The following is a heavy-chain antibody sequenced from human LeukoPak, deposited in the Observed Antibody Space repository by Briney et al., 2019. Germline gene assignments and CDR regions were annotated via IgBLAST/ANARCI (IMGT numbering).Heavy chain of an antibody. CDR2: ISSSSTI. J-gene: IGHJ6*02. V-gene: IGHV3-48*02. CDR3: ARGERTIIYYYYYGMDV. Sequence: GGSLRLSCAASGFTFSSYSMNWVRQAPGKGLEWVSYISSSSTIYYADSVKGRFTISRDNAKNSLYLQMNSLRDEDTAVYYCARGERTIIYYYYYGMDVWGQGTTVTVSS. CDR1: GFTFSSYS. D-gene: IGHD3-16*01.